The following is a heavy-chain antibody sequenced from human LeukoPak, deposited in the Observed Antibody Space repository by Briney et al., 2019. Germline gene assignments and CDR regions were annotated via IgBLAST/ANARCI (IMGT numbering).Heavy chain of an antibody. CDR1: GYTFTSYD. J-gene: IGHJ6*02. CDR2: INPNSGNT. V-gene: IGHV1-8*01. D-gene: IGHD6-19*01. Sequence: ASVKVSCRASGYTFTSYDINWVRQATGQGLEWMGWINPNSGNTGYAQKFQGRVTMTRNTSISTAYMELSSLRSEDTAVYYCARGYLDRQWLYYYYGMDVWGQGTTVTVSS. CDR3: ARGYLDRQWLYYYYGMDV.